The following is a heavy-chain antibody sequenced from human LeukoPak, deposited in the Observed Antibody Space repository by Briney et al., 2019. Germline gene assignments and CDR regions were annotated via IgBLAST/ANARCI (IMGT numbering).Heavy chain of an antibody. CDR3: AKSGYNRFDY. V-gene: IGHV3-23*01. J-gene: IGHJ4*02. CDR1: GFTFSDYA. CDR2: VTDNGGNT. D-gene: IGHD5-24*01. Sequence: GGSLRLSCAASGFTFSDYAMNWVRQAPGKGLEWVSGVTDNGGNTYYADSVKGRFTISRDNSKNTLYLQMNSLRAEDTAVYYCAKSGYNRFDYWGQGTLVTVSS.